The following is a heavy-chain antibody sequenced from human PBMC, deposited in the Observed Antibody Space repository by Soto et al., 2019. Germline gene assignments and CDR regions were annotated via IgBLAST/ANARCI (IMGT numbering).Heavy chain of an antibody. D-gene: IGHD1-26*01. CDR2: INTYIGNT. V-gene: IGHV1-18*04. Sequence: ASVKVSCQATGYTFTTDGISWVRQAPGQGLEWRGWINTYIGNTNYAQRLQGRVTVTADTSTSTAYMELRSLRSDDTAVYCCARYSGSSLYGFDICGQGTTV. J-gene: IGHJ3*02. CDR3: ARYSGSSLYGFDI. CDR1: GYTFTTDG.